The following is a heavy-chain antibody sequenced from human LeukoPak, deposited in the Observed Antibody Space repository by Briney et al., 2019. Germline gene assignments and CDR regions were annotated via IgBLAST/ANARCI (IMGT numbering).Heavy chain of an antibody. D-gene: IGHD3-10*01. CDR2: ISYDGRNK. V-gene: IGHV3-30*04. CDR3: ARDRFGELLYGGWLDP. CDR1: GFTFSSYA. J-gene: IGHJ5*02. Sequence: GRSLRLSCAASGFTFSSYAMHWVRQAPGKGLEWVAVISYDGRNKYYADSVKGRFTISRHNSKNPLYLQMNSLRAEDTAVYYCARDRFGELLYGGWLDPWGQGPLVTVSS.